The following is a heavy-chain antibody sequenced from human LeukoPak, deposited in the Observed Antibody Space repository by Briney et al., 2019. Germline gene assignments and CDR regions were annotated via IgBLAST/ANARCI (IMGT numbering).Heavy chain of an antibody. J-gene: IGHJ3*02. CDR3: ARDRYYYDSSGYPGAFDI. CDR2: IIPIFGTA. V-gene: IGHV1-69*05. Sequence: SVKVSCKASGGTFSSYAISWVRQAPGQGLEWMGRIIPIFGTANYAQKFQGRVTITTDESKSTAYMELSSLRSEDTAVYYCARDRYYYDSSGYPGAFDIWGQGTMVTVSS. D-gene: IGHD3-22*01. CDR1: GGTFSSYA.